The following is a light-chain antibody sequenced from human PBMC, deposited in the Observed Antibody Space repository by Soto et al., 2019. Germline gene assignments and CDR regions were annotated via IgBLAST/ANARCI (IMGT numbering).Light chain of an antibody. J-gene: IGKJ1*01. CDR1: QSMSSW. CDR2: DAS. V-gene: IGKV1-5*01. CDR3: QQYNSYWT. Sequence: DIQMTQSPSTLSASVGDRVTITCRASQSMSSWLAWYQQKPGKAPKLLIYDASSLKSGVPSRFSGSGSGTEFTLTITSLQPDDFATYYCQQYNSYWTFGQGTKVEIK.